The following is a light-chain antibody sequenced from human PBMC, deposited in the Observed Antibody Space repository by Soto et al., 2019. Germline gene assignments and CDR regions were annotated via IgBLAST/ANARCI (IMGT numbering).Light chain of an antibody. V-gene: IGKV4-1*01. J-gene: IGKJ1*01. Sequence: DSVMTQSPDSLDLSLGESATINCKSSQSVLYSSDNENYISWYQQKPGQPPKALIYWASTRESGVPDRFSGSGSGTDFTLTISSLQAEDVAVYYCQQYYTTPWTFGQGTKVDIK. CDR2: WAS. CDR3: QQYYTTPWT. CDR1: QSVLYSSDNENY.